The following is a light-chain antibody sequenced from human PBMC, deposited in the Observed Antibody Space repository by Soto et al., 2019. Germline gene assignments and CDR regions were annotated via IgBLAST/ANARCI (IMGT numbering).Light chain of an antibody. CDR3: QHYNFWPHT. CDR1: QSVRDN. V-gene: IGKV3-15*01. CDR2: RAS. J-gene: IGKJ2*01. Sequence: EILLTQSPATLAVSPGEGATLSCRASQSVRDNLAWYQQKPGQAPRLLIYRASTRATGVPARFSGSGSGTEFTLPNSSLQSEDVSVDFCQHYNFWPHTFGQGTKLEIK.